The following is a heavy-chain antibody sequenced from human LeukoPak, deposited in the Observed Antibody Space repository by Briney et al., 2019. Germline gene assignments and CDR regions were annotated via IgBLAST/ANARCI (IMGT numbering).Heavy chain of an antibody. CDR1: GGSFSGYY. CDR3: AASVLLWFGGGNWFDP. CDR2: INHSGST. Sequence: SETLSLTCAVYGGSFSGYYWSWIRQPPGKGLEWIGEINHSGSTNYNPSLKSRVTISVDTSKNQFSLKLSSVTAADTAVYYCAASVLLWFGGGNWFDPWGQETLVTVSS. D-gene: IGHD3-10*01. V-gene: IGHV4-34*01. J-gene: IGHJ5*02.